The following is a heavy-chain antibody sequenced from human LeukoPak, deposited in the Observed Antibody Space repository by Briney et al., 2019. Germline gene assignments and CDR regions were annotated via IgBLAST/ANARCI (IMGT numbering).Heavy chain of an antibody. V-gene: IGHV4-34*01. CDR1: GGSFSGYY. CDR3: ARGSRGYYFDY. J-gene: IGHJ4*02. Sequence: SETLSLTCAVYGGSFSGYYWSWIRQPPGKGLEWIGEINHSGSTNYNPSLKSRVTISVDTSKNQFSLKLSSVTAADTAVYHCARGSRGYYFDYWGQGTLVTVSS. D-gene: IGHD3-10*01. CDR2: INHSGST.